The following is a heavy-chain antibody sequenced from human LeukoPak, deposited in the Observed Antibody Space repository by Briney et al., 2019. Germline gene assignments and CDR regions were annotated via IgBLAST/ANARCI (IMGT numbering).Heavy chain of an antibody. CDR3: AKDYYDSSGYYLWDY. D-gene: IGHD3-22*01. Sequence: GGSLGLSCAASGFTFSSYAMSWVRQAPGKGLEWVSAISGSGGSTYYADSVKGRFTISRDNSKNTLYLQMNSLRAEDTAVYYCAKDYYDSSGYYLWDYWGQGTLVTVSS. CDR1: GFTFSSYA. J-gene: IGHJ4*02. V-gene: IGHV3-23*01. CDR2: ISGSGGST.